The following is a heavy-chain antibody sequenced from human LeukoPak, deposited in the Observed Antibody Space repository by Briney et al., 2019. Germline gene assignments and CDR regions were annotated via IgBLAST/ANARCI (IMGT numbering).Heavy chain of an antibody. V-gene: IGHV1-18*01. CDR3: ARVDDILTGYVLVDY. Sequence: ASVKVSCKASGYTFTSYGISWVRQAPGQGLEWMGWISAYNGNTNYGQKLRGRVTMTTDTSTSTAYMELRSLRSDDTAVYYCARVDDILTGYVLVDYWGQGTLVTVSS. J-gene: IGHJ4*02. D-gene: IGHD3-9*01. CDR1: GYTFTSYG. CDR2: ISAYNGNT.